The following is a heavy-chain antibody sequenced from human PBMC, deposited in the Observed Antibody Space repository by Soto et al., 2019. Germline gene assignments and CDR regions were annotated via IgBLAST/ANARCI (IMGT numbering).Heavy chain of an antibody. J-gene: IGHJ4*02. CDR3: AKDHSQYCRGGRCHFQGSF. Sequence: QVQLVEAGGGVVQPGRSLRLSCAASGFTFSTYGMHWVRQAPGKGLEWVAVISYDGGSQYYADSVKGRFTISRENTENTLSLQMNSMRAEDTAMYCCAKDHSQYCRGGRCHFQGSFWGQGTLVPV. D-gene: IGHD2-15*01. CDR1: GFTFSTYG. V-gene: IGHV3-30*18. CDR2: ISYDGGSQ.